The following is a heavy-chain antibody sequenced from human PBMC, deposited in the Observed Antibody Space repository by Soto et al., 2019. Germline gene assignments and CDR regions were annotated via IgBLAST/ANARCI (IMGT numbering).Heavy chain of an antibody. CDR3: ARVSGSSSPYYYGMDV. V-gene: IGHV1-69*13. J-gene: IGHJ6*02. D-gene: IGHD6-6*01. CDR2: IIPIFGTA. CDR1: GGTFSSYA. Sequence: VASVKVSCKASGGTFSSYAISWVRQAPGQGLEWMGGIIPIFGTANYAQKFQGRVTITADESTSTAYMELSSLRSEDTAVYYCARVSGSSSPYYYGMDVWGQGTTVTVSS.